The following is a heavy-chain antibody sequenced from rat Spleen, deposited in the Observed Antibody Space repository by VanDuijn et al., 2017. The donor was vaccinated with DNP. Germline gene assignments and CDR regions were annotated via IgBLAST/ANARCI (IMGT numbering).Heavy chain of an antibody. CDR1: GITFRDYG. J-gene: IGHJ2*01. V-gene: IGHV5-19*01. CDR3: ARTNSYICDY. Sequence: EVQLVESGGGLVQPGRSLKLSCAVSGITFRDYGMHWIRQAPTKGLEWVASISPSGGDTYYRDSVKGRFTISRDDAKSTLYLQMDSLRSEDTATYYCARTNSYICDYWGQGIMVTVSS. D-gene: IGHD1-2*01. CDR2: ISPSGGDT.